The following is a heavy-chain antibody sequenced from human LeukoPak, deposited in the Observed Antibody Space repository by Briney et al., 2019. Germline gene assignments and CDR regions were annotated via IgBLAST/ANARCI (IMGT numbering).Heavy chain of an antibody. J-gene: IGHJ4*02. CDR1: GFTFSSYS. D-gene: IGHD5-18*01. V-gene: IGHV3-48*04. CDR3: AREAVVITDYFDY. Sequence: QTGGSLRLSCAASGFTFSSYSMNWVRQAPGKGLEWVSYISSSGSTIYYADSVKGRFTISRDNAKNSLYLQMNSLRAEDTAVYYCAREAVVITDYFDYWGQGTLVTVSS. CDR2: ISSSGSTI.